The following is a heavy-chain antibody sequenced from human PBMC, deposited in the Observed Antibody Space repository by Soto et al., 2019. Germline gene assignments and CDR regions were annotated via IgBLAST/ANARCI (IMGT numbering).Heavy chain of an antibody. Sequence: TLSLTCTVSGGSISSGDYYWSWIRQPPGKGLEWIGYVYYSGSTYYNPSLKSRVTISVDTSKNQFSLKLSSVTAADTAVYYCARERPDGARLDPWGQGTLVTVSS. D-gene: IGHD6-6*01. V-gene: IGHV4-30-4*01. J-gene: IGHJ5*02. CDR3: ARERPDGARLDP. CDR1: GGSISSGDYY. CDR2: VYYSGST.